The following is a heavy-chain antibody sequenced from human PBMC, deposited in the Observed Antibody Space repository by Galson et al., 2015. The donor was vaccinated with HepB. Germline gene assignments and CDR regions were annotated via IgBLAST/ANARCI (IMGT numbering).Heavy chain of an antibody. J-gene: IGHJ4*02. CDR2: IYPSDSYA. CDR3: ARTYSSGSDY. D-gene: IGHD6-19*01. Sequence: QSGAEVKKPGESLRISCKGSGYSCTSYWISWVRQMPGKGLEWMGRIYPSDSYATYGPSFQGHVTISADKSISTAYLQWSSLKASDTAMYYCARTYSSGSDYWGQGTLVTVSS. CDR1: GYSCTSYW. V-gene: IGHV5-10-1*01.